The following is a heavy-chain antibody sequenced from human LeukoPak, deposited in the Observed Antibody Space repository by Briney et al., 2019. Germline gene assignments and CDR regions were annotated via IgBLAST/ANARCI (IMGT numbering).Heavy chain of an antibody. CDR2: ISYGGSNI. V-gene: IGHV3-30-3*01. CDR1: GFTFSSYA. J-gene: IGHJ4*02. D-gene: IGHD3-9*01. Sequence: GRSLRLSCAASGFTFSSYAMHWVRQAPDKGLEWVAVISYGGSNIYYADSVKGRFTISRDNSKNTLYLQMNSLRTEDTAMYYCARDALTGYYSPGYYFDYWGQGTLGTVSS. CDR3: ARDALTGYYSPGYYFDY.